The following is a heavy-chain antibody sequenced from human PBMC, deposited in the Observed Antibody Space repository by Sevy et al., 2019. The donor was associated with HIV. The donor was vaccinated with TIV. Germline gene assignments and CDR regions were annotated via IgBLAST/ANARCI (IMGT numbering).Heavy chain of an antibody. J-gene: IGHJ4*02. V-gene: IGHV4-39*01. Sequence: SETLSFTCTVSGGSISSSSYYWGWIRQPPGKGLEWNGRIYYSGSTYYNPSLKSRVTISVDTSKNQFSLKLSSVTAADTAVYYCARGQWLVHDYWGQGTLVTVSS. CDR3: ARGQWLVHDY. CDR1: GGSISSSSYY. CDR2: IYYSGST. D-gene: IGHD6-19*01.